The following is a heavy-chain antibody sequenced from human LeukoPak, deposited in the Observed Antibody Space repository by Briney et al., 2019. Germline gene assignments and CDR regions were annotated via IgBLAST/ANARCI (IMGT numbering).Heavy chain of an antibody. CDR1: GGSISGYY. J-gene: IGHJ4*02. CDR3: VGLGTMTVGLGY. V-gene: IGHV4-59*08. CDR2: IFYSGST. D-gene: IGHD3-22*01. Sequence: PSETLSLTCSVSGGSISGYYWSWIRQSPGKGLEWIAYIFYSGSTNYNPSLKSRVTISVDTPKNQFSLQLSSVTAADTAVYYCVGLGTMTVGLGYWGQGTLVTVSS.